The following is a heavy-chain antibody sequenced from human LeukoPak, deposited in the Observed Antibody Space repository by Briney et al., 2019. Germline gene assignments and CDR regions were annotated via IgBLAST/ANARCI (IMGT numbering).Heavy chain of an antibody. CDR1: GFTLRTYG. CDR3: AELGITMIGGV. V-gene: IGHV3-30*02. D-gene: IGHD3-10*02. J-gene: IGHJ6*04. CDR2: IQYDGSNK. Sequence: GGSLRLSCAGSGFTLRTYGMHRVRQAPGKGLEWVAYIQYDGSNKQYADSVKGRFTISRDNAKNSLYLQMNSLRAEDTAVYYCAELGITMIGGVWGKGTTVTISS.